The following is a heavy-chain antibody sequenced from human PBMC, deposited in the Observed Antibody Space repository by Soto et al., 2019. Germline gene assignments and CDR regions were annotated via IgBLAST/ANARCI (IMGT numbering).Heavy chain of an antibody. CDR2: IKSNSDGGTT. CDR1: GFTFNMYW. CDR3: TTTGTIDY. J-gene: IGHJ4*02. V-gene: IGHV3-15*01. D-gene: IGHD1-1*01. Sequence: GGSLRLSCAASGFTFNMYWMTWVRQAPGKGLEWVGRIKSNSDGGTTYYAAPVEGRFTISRDDSTNTVFLQMNSLKTEDTAVYYCTTTGTIDYWGQGTLVTVSS.